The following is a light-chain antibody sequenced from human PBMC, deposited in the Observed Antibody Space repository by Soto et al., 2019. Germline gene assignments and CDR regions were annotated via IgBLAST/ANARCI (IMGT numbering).Light chain of an antibody. CDR2: GNS. CDR3: QSYDSRVTLGG. Sequence: QSVLTQPPSVSGAPGQRVTISCTGSSSNIGAGYDVHWYQQLPGTAPKLLIYGNSNRPSGVPDRFSGSKSGTSASLAITGLQADDEADYYCQSYDSRVTLGGFGPGTKLTVL. V-gene: IGLV1-40*01. CDR1: SSNIGAGYD. J-gene: IGLJ1*01.